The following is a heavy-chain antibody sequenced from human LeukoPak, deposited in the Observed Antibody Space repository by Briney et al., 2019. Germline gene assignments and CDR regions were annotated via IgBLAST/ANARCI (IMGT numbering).Heavy chain of an antibody. CDR1: GFTFSSYS. J-gene: IGHJ6*02. D-gene: IGHD2-2*01. CDR2: ISSSSSYI. CDR3: AAPWCSSTSCYVNYYGMDV. Sequence: GGSLRLSCAASGFTFSSYSMNWVRQAPGKGLEWVSSISSSSSYIYYADSVKGRFTITRDNAKNSLYLQVNSLRAEDTAVYYCAAPWCSSTSCYVNYYGMDVWGQGTTVTVSS. V-gene: IGHV3-21*01.